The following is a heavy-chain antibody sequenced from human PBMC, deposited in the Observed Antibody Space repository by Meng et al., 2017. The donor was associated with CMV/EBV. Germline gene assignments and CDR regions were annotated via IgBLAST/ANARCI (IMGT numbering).Heavy chain of an antibody. Sequence: GGSLRLSCAASGFTFSSYSMNWVRQAPGKGLEWVSSISSSSSYIYYADSVKGRFTISRDNAKNSLYLQMNGLRAEDTAVYYCARDGLECSSTSCDYYYYYGMDVWGQGTTVTVSS. V-gene: IGHV3-21*01. CDR3: ARDGLECSSTSCDYYYYYGMDV. CDR1: GFTFSSYS. CDR2: ISSSSSYI. J-gene: IGHJ6*02. D-gene: IGHD2-2*01.